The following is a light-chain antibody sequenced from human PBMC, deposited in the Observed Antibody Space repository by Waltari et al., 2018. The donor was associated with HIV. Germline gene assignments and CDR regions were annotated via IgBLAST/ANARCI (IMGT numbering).Light chain of an antibody. Sequence: QSVLTQPPSASGAPGQRVTTSCSGSRSNIGSNPVSWYQQLPGTAPKLLISSNSQRPSGVPDRFSGSKSGSSASLAISGLQSEDESQYFCGAWDDSLKGFMFGGGTQLTVL. CDR2: SNS. CDR1: RSNIGSNP. J-gene: IGLJ3*02. CDR3: GAWDDSLKGFM. V-gene: IGLV1-44*01.